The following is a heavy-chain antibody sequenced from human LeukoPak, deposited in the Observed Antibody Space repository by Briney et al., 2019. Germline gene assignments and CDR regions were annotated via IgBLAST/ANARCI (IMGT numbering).Heavy chain of an antibody. CDR2: IYSSGDI. Sequence: SDTLSLTCAVSGGSVNGYYWSWIRQTPGMGLEWIGYIYSSGDINYNPSLTSRLTMSVDTSNNQFSLKLSSVTAADTAVYYCARVDNGDYVGFEQAFDYWGQGTLVTVSS. V-gene: IGHV4-59*02. D-gene: IGHD4-17*01. CDR3: ARVDNGDYVGFEQAFDY. J-gene: IGHJ4*02. CDR1: GGSVNGYY.